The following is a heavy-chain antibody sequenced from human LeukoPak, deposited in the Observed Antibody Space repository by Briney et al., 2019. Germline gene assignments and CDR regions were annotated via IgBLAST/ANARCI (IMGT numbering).Heavy chain of an antibody. CDR2: ISSTSSTI. V-gene: IGHV3-48*02. D-gene: IGHD3-22*01. CDR3: ARAAPYYYDSSGYSAFDS. CDR1: GFTFRSYS. J-gene: IGHJ3*02. Sequence: PGGSLRLSCAASGFTFRSYSMHWVRRAPGKGLEWVSYISSTSSTIYYADSVKGRFTISRDNAKNSLYLQMNSLRDEDTAVYYCARAAPYYYDSSGYSAFDSWGQGTMVTVSA.